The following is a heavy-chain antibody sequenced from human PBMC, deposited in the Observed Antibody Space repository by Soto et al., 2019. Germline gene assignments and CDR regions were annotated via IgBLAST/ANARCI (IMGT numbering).Heavy chain of an antibody. CDR1: GYSFTSYW. J-gene: IGHJ4*02. CDR3: ARRDYYGSGSYYNDY. Sequence: PGESLKISCKGSGYSFTSYWIGWARQMPGKGLEWMGIIYPGDSDTRYSPSFQGQVTISADKSISTAYLQWSSLKASDTAMYCCARRDYYGSGSYYNDYWGQGTLVTVSS. V-gene: IGHV5-51*01. CDR2: IYPGDSDT. D-gene: IGHD3-10*01.